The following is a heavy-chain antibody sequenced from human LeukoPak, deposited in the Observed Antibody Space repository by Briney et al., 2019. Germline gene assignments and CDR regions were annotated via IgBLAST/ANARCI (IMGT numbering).Heavy chain of an antibody. CDR1: GFTFTAFT. D-gene: IGHD3-16*01. CDR2: ISSSSSI. CDR3: ARDRHFFGFDI. Sequence: PGGSLRLSCAASGFTFTAFTINWVRQAPGKGLEWVSSISSSSSIHFADSVKGRFTISRDNAKNSVSLQINSLRAEDTALYYCARDRHFFGFDIWGQAGIVSVSS. J-gene: IGHJ3*02. V-gene: IGHV3-69-1*01.